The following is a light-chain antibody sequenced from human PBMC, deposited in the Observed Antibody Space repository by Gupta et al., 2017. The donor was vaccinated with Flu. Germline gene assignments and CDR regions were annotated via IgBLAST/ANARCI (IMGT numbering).Light chain of an antibody. J-gene: IGKJ2*01. CDR2: GAS. Sequence: EIVMTQSPATLSVSPGERATLSCRASQNVNNNLAWYQQKPGQAPRLLIYGASTRATGTPARFSGGGSDTEFTLTISSRQSEDVAVYYCQHENSCQYTFGQGTNLDIK. CDR3: QHENSCQYT. V-gene: IGKV3-15*01. CDR1: QNVNNN.